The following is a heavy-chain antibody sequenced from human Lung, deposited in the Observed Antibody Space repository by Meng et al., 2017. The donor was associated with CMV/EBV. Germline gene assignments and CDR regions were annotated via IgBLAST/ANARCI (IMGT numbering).Heavy chain of an antibody. CDR3: ARVGAYCGGDCYHPR. V-gene: IGHV4-4*02. D-gene: IGHD2-21*02. J-gene: IGHJ4*02. CDR1: GGSLSSRNW. Sequence: VALEAWGPGLVKPSGTPSLPCAVSGGSLSSRNWWSWVRQPPGKGLEWIGEIYHSGSTNYNPSLKSRVTISVDESKNQFSLRLSSVTAADTAVYYCARVGAYCGGDCYHPRWGQGTLVTVSS. CDR2: IYHSGST.